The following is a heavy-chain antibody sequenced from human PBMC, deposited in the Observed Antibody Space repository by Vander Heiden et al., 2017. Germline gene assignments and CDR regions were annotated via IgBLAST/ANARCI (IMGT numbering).Heavy chain of an antibody. CDR1: GFTFRSYW. J-gene: IGHJ4*02. CDR3: ARGGSGWILRQFHFDY. V-gene: IGHV3-7*01. D-gene: IGHD6-19*01. CDR2: IKQDGSEK. Sequence: EVQLVESGGGLVQPGGSLRLSCAASGFTFRSYWMSWVRQAPGKGLEWVANIKQDGSEKYYVDSVKGRFTISRDNAKNSLYLQMNSLRAEDTAVYYCARGGSGWILRQFHFDYWGQGTLVTVSS.